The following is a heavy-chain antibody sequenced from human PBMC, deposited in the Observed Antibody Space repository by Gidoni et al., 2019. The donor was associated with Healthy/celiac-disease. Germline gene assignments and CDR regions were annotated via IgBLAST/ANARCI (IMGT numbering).Heavy chain of an antibody. CDR3: ARPYYDSSGSPYYYYGMDV. V-gene: IGHV1-18*01. CDR2: ISAYNGNT. CDR1: GYTFTSYG. D-gene: IGHD3-22*01. Sequence: QVQLVQSGAEVKKPGASVKVSCKASGYTFTSYGIRWVRQAPGQGLEWMGWISAYNGNTNYAQKLQGRVTMTTDTSTSTAYMELRSLRSDDTAVYYCARPYYDSSGSPYYYYGMDVWGQGTTVTVSS. J-gene: IGHJ6*02.